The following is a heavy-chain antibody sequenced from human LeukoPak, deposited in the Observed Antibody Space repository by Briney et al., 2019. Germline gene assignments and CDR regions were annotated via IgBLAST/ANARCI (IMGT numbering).Heavy chain of an antibody. Sequence: SETLSLTCTVSGGSISSYYSSWIREPAGKGLEWIGHIYRDGSTEYNPSPKSRVTVSVDTSKNQFSLKLSSVTATDTAVYYCAAFLLQQINVFDIWGQGTMVTVSS. D-gene: IGHD1-1*01. CDR3: AAFLLQQINVFDI. V-gene: IGHV4-4*07. CDR2: IYRDGST. CDR1: GGSISSYY. J-gene: IGHJ3*02.